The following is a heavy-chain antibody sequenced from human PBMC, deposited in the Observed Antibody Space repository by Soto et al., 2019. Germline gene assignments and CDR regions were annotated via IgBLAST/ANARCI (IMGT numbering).Heavy chain of an antibody. D-gene: IGHD4-17*01. V-gene: IGHV1-3*01. CDR1: GYTFTSYA. Sequence: ASVKVSCKASGYTFTSYAMHWVRQAPGQRLEWMGWINAGNGNTKYSQKFQGRVTITRDTSASTAYMELSSLRSEDTAVYYCARSIRGDDVWYFDLWGRGTLVTVSS. J-gene: IGHJ2*01. CDR3: ARSIRGDDVWYFDL. CDR2: INAGNGNT.